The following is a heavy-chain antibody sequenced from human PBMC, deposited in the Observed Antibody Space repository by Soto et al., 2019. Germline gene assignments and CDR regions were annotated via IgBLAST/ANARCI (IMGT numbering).Heavy chain of an antibody. V-gene: IGHV3-48*01. CDR3: ARHPERIAEIGWFDP. CDR2: ISSSSSTI. D-gene: IGHD6-13*01. CDR1: GFTFSSYS. J-gene: IGHJ5*02. Sequence: EVQLVESGGGLVQPGGSLRLSCAASGFTFSSYSMNWVRQAPGKGLEWVSYISSSSSTIYYADSVKGRYTIPRDNAKNSLYLQMNSLRAGDTAVYYCARHPERIAEIGWFDPWGQGTLVTVSS.